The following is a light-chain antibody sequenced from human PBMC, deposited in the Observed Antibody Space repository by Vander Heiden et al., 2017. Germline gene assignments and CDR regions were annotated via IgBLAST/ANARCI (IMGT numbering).Light chain of an antibody. CDR2: WGS. CDR1: QSLLHSNGFKY. J-gene: IGKJ5*01. CDR3: MQSVQTPS. Sequence: ILMTQSPPPLFSTPGAPASISCRSSQSLLHSNGFKYLDWYLQKPGQSPQLLIYWGSNRASGVPDRFSGSGSGTDFTLQISRVEAEDIGVYYCMQSVQTPSFAQGTRPE. V-gene: IGKV2-28*01.